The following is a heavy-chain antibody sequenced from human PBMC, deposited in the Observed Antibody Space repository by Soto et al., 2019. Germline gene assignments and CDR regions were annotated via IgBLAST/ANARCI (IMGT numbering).Heavy chain of an antibody. J-gene: IGHJ3*02. Sequence: GGSLRLSCAASGFTFSSYSMSWVRQSPGKGLEWVSGVLGGGGSTFYADSVKGRFTISRDNSKNTLYVQMNSLRAEDTAIYYCARKGPPRDAFDIWGQGTMVTVSS. CDR3: ARKGPPRDAFDI. CDR1: GFTFSSYS. V-gene: IGHV3-23*01. CDR2: VLGGGGST.